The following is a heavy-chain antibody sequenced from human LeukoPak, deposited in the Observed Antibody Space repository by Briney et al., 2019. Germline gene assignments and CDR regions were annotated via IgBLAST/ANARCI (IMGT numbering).Heavy chain of an antibody. CDR3: ARDSGRNNWNFVRYYDMDV. D-gene: IGHD1-7*01. CDR2: IYYSGST. CDR1: GGSTISYY. J-gene: IGHJ6*03. V-gene: IGHV4-59*01. Sequence: SETLSLTCTVSGGSTISYYWSWIRQPPGKGLEWIGYIYYSGSTNYNPSLKSRVSISVGTSKNQFSLKLSSVTAADTAVYYCARDSGRNNWNFVRYYDMDVWGKGTTVTVSS.